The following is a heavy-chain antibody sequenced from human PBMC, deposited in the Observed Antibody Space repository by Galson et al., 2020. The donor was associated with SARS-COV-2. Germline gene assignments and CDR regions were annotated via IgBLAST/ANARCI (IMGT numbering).Heavy chain of an antibody. J-gene: IGHJ4*02. CDR2: IYPGDSDT. CDR3: ARREIMATIGYGNAGDYFDY. CDR1: GYSFSNSW. Sequence: EYLKIYCKGFGYSFSNSWLAWVRQMPGKGPECMGIIYPGDSDTRYSPSFQGKLTISADKSISTAYLQWSSLKASDTAMYYCARREIMATIGYGNAGDYFDYWGQGTLVTVSS. D-gene: IGHD5-12*01. V-gene: IGHV5-51*01.